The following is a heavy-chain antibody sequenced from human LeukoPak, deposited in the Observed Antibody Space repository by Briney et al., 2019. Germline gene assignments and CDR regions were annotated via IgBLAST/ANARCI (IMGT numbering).Heavy chain of an antibody. CDR2: INHSGST. J-gene: IGHJ4*02. Sequence: SETLSLTCAVYGGSFSGYYWSWIRQPPGKGLGWIGEINHSGSTNYNPSLKSRVTISVDTSKNQFSLKLSSVTAADTAVYYCAREPNYYDSSGYYPPFDYWGQGTLVTVSS. D-gene: IGHD3-22*01. CDR3: AREPNYYDSSGYYPPFDY. CDR1: GGSFSGYY. V-gene: IGHV4-34*01.